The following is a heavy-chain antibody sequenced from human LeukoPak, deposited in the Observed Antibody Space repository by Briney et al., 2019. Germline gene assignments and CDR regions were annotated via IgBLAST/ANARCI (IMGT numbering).Heavy chain of an antibody. CDR3: ARVHYYDSRDAFDI. D-gene: IGHD3-22*01. Sequence: SETLSLTCTVSGGSISSGGYYWSWIRQHPGQGLEWIGYIYYSGSTYYNPSLKSRVTISVDTSKNQFSLKLSSVTAADTAVYYCARVHYYDSRDAFDIWGQGTMVTVSS. V-gene: IGHV4-31*03. CDR1: GGSISSGGYY. J-gene: IGHJ3*02. CDR2: IYYSGST.